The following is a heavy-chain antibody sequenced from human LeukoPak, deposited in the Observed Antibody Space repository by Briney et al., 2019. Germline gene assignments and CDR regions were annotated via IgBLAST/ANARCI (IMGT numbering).Heavy chain of an antibody. CDR3: AIPRHGYTYDY. J-gene: IGHJ4*02. Sequence: ASVTVSCTASGGTFSSYAISWVRQAPGQGLEWVGRIIPILGIANYAQKFQGRVTITADKSTSTAYMELSSLRSEDTAVYYCAIPRHGYTYDYWGQGTLVTVSS. CDR1: GGTFSSYA. D-gene: IGHD5-24*01. CDR2: IIPILGIA. V-gene: IGHV1-69*04.